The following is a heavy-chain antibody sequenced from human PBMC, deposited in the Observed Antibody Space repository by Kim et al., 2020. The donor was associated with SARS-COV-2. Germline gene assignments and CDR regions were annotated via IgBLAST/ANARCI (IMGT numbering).Heavy chain of an antibody. D-gene: IGHD6-13*01. J-gene: IGHJ4*02. CDR1: GFTFSSYW. CDR2: MDPDGTTI. CDR3: VRGTIAPAGTDY. Sequence: GGSLRLSCAASGFTFSSYWFHWVRQAPEKGPVWVSRMDPDGTTINYADSVKGRFTISRDNAKNTLYLQMNSLRADDTAVYYCVRGTIAPAGTDYWGQGTLVTVSP. V-gene: IGHV3-74*01.